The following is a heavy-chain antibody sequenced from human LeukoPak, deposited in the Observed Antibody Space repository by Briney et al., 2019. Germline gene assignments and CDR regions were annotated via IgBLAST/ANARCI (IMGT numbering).Heavy chain of an antibody. Sequence: ASVKVSCKASGYTFTSYGISWVRQAPGQGLEWMGWISAYNGNTNYAQKLQGRVTMTTDTSTSTAYMELRSLRSDDTVVYYCAREFGDETSPVWFDPWGQGTLVTVSS. CDR1: GYTFTSYG. CDR2: ISAYNGNT. CDR3: AREFGDETSPVWFDP. V-gene: IGHV1-18*01. J-gene: IGHJ5*02. D-gene: IGHD3-10*01.